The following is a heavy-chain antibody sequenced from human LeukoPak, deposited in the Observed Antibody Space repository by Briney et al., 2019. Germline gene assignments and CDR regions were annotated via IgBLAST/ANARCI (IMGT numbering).Heavy chain of an antibody. J-gene: IGHJ4*02. CDR3: ARSEYSSLTGCFDY. CDR1: GFTFSSYS. V-gene: IGHV3-21*01. Sequence: GGSLRLSCAASGFTFSSYSMNWVRQAPGKGLEWVSSISSSSSYIYYADSVKGRFTISRDNAKNSLYLQMNSLRAEDTAVYYCARSEYSSLTGCFDYWGQGTLVTVSS. CDR2: ISSSSSYI. D-gene: IGHD6-6*01.